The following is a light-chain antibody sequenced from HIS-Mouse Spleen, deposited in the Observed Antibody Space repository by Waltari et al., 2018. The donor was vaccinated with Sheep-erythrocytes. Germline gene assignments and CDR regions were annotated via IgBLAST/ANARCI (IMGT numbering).Light chain of an antibody. V-gene: IGLV2-11*01. Sequence: QSALTQPRSVSGSPGQSVTISCTGTSSDVGGYNHFSWYQPHPGKAPKPKIYDVSKRPSGVPDRFSGSKSGNTASLTISGLQAEDEADYYCCSYAGSYNHVFATGTKVTVL. CDR1: SSDVGGYNH. CDR3: CSYAGSYNHV. J-gene: IGLJ1*01. CDR2: DVS.